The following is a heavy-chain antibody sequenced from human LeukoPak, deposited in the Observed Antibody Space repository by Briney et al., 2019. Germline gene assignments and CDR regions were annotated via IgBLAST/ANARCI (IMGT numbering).Heavy chain of an antibody. CDR1: GFTFSGYF. V-gene: IGHV3-11*04. Sequence: GGSLRLSCAASGFTFSGYFMGWVRQAPGKGLEWISYITNNGRKIYYADSMKGRFTISRDNAKTSLYLQMNSLRAEDTAVYYCARDLSGVTGYTYGRGIDYWGQGTLVTVSS. J-gene: IGHJ4*02. D-gene: IGHD5-18*01. CDR3: ARDLSGVTGYTYGRGIDY. CDR2: ITNNGRKI.